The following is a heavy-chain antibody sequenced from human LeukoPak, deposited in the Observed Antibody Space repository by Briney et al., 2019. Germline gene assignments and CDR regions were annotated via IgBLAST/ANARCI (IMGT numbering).Heavy chain of an antibody. CDR1: GFTFSSYW. J-gene: IGHJ4*02. CDR3: ARDRYITRSWGYDFDY. D-gene: IGHD6-13*01. Sequence: GGSLRLSCAVSGFTFSSYWMSWVRQAPGKGLEWVANIKQDGSEKYYVDSVKGRFTISRDNAKNSLYLQMNTLRAEGTAVYYCARDRYITRSWGYDFDYWGQGTLVTVSS. V-gene: IGHV3-7*03. CDR2: IKQDGSEK.